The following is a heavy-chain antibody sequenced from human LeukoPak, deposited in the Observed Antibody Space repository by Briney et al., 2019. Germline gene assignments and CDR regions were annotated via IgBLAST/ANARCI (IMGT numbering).Heavy chain of an antibody. Sequence: ASVKVSCKASGYTFINNDINWVRQAPGQGLEWMALIDPKNGNRGYAQNFQGRGTMTTDTSIGTAYMELSSLRSEDTAVYYCARSHTRNGFCGGGRCYPAVWWFNPWGQRTLVTVSS. CDR2: IDPKNGNR. CDR1: GYTFINND. V-gene: IGHV1-8*01. CDR3: ARSHTRNGFCGGGRCYPAVWWFNP. J-gene: IGHJ5*02. D-gene: IGHD2-15*01.